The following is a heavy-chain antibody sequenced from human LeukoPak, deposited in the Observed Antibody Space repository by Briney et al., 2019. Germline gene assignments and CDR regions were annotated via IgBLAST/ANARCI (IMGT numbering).Heavy chain of an antibody. Sequence: SETLSLTCTVSGGSISSYYWGWIRQPPGKGLEWIGSIYYSGSTYYNPSLKSRVTISVDTSKNQFSLKLSSVTAADTAVYYCARHVPAIVVVTAILGYHDYWGQGTLVTVSS. J-gene: IGHJ4*02. CDR2: IYYSGST. V-gene: IGHV4-39*01. CDR1: GGSISSYY. CDR3: ARHVPAIVVVTAILGYHDY. D-gene: IGHD2-21*02.